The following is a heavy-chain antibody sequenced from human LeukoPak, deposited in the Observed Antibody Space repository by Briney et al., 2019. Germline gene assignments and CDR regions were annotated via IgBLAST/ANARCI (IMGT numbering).Heavy chain of an antibody. Sequence: ASVKVSCKASGYTFTSYDINWVRQATGQGLEWMGWMNPNSGNTGYAQKFQGRVTMTRNTSISTAYMELSSLRSEDTAVYYCARNPLASDAFDIWGQGTMVTVSS. V-gene: IGHV1-8*01. CDR3: ARNPLASDAFDI. CDR1: GYTFTSYD. CDR2: MNPNSGNT. J-gene: IGHJ3*02.